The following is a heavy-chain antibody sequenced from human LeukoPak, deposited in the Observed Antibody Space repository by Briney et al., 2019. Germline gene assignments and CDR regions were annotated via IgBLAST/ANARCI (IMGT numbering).Heavy chain of an antibody. J-gene: IGHJ4*02. CDR1: GFTFSSYW. Sequence: AGGSLRLSCAASGFTFSSYWMHWVRQAPGKGLVWVSRINSDGSSTTYADSVKGRFTISRDNAKNTLYLQMNSLRAEDTAVYYCVRGGVYSTSAVDYWGQGTLVTVSS. D-gene: IGHD6-6*01. CDR2: INSDGSST. CDR3: VRGGVYSTSAVDY. V-gene: IGHV3-74*01.